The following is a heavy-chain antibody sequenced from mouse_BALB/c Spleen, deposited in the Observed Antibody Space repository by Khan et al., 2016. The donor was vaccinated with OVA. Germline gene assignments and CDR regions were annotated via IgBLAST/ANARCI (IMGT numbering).Heavy chain of an antibody. Sequence: QVQLKESGPGLVAPSQSLSITCTVSGFSLSRYNIHWVRQPPGKGLEWLGMIWGGGGTDYNSTLKSRLSIRKDNSKSQVLVKMNSLQTDDTAMYYWARAYYRYDGYYAMDYWGQGTSVTVSS. D-gene: IGHD2-14*01. V-gene: IGHV2-6-4*01. CDR3: ARAYYRYDGYYAMDY. CDR2: IWGGGGT. CDR1: GFSLSRYN. J-gene: IGHJ4*01.